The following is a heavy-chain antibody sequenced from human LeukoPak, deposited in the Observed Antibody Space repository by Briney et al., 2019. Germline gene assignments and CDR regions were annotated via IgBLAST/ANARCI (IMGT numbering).Heavy chain of an antibody. CDR3: AIAPGKLRYYYYMDV. V-gene: IGHV4-38-2*02. Sequence: PSETLSLTCTVSGYSISSGYYWGWIRPPPGKGLEWIGSIYHSGRTYYNPSLKSRVTISVDTSKNQFSLKLSSVTAADTAVYYCAIAPGKLRYYYYMDVWGKGTTVTVSS. CDR1: GYSISSGYY. D-gene: IGHD3-10*01. J-gene: IGHJ6*03. CDR2: IYHSGRT.